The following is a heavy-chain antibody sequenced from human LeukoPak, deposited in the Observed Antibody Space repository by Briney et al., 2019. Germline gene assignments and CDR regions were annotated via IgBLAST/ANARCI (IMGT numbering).Heavy chain of an antibody. Sequence: SETLSLTCTVSGGSISSGGYYWSRIRQHPGKGLEWIRYIYYSGSTYYNPSLKSRVTISVDTSKNQFSLKLSSVTAADTAVYYCARSLYSSSSGDLDYWGQGTLVTVSS. D-gene: IGHD6-6*01. CDR3: ARSLYSSSSGDLDY. CDR1: GGSISSGGYY. V-gene: IGHV4-31*03. J-gene: IGHJ4*02. CDR2: IYYSGST.